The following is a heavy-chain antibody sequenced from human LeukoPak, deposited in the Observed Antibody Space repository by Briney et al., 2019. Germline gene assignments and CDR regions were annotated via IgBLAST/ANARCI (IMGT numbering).Heavy chain of an antibody. D-gene: IGHD5-24*01. CDR3: ARGGQGYNPHDY. J-gene: IGHJ4*02. CDR2: IYYDGST. V-gene: IGHV3-53*01. Sequence: GGSLRLSCAASGFIFSAYPMNWVRQAPGKGLEWLSVIYYDGSTYYADSVEGRFTISKDNSKNTLYLQMNTLRAEDTAVYYCARGGQGYNPHDYWGQGTLVTVSS. CDR1: GFIFSAYP.